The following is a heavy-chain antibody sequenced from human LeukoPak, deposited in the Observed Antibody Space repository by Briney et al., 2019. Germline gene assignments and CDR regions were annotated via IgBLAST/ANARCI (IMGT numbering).Heavy chain of an antibody. CDR2: ISAYNGDT. V-gene: IGHV1-18*01. J-gene: IGHJ4*02. CDR3: ARDQEAFDY. Sequence: ASVKVSCKTSGYIFAHNGISWVRQAPGQGPEWMGWISAYNGDTNYAQNFQGRVTMTRDTSTSTVYMELRSLRSDDTAVYYCARDQEAFDYWGQGTLVTVSS. CDR1: GYIFAHNG.